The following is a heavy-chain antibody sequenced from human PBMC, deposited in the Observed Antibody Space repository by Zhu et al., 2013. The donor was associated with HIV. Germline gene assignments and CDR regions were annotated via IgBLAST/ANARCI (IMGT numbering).Heavy chain of an antibody. CDR3: ARDQVVGVTAGPFDY. J-gene: IGHJ4*02. V-gene: IGHV1-2*02. CDR2: INPNSGGT. CDR1: GYTFTGYY. D-gene: IGHD2-21*02. Sequence: QVQLVQSGAEVKKPGASVKVSCKASGYTFTGYYMHWVRQAPGQGLEWMGWINPNSGGTNYAQKFQGRVTMTRDTSISTAYMELSRLRSDDTAVYYCARDQVVGVTAGPFDYWGQGTLVTVSS.